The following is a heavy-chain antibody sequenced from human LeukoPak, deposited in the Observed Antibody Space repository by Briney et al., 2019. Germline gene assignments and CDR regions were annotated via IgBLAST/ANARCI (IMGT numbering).Heavy chain of an antibody. CDR1: GYTLTELS. V-gene: IGHV1-24*01. D-gene: IGHD3-10*01. Sequence: ASVKVSCKVSGYTLTELSMHWVRQAPGKGLEWMGGFDPEDGETIYAQKFQGRVTMTEDTSTDTAYMELSSLRSEDTAVYYCARVWFGENYFDYWGQGTLVTVSS. CDR2: FDPEDGET. J-gene: IGHJ4*02. CDR3: ARVWFGENYFDY.